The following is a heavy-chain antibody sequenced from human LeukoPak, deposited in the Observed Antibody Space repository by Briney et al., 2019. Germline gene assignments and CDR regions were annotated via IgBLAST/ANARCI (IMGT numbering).Heavy chain of an antibody. V-gene: IGHV4-59*12. Sequence: SETLSLTCTVSGGSINNYYWSWIRQPPGKGLEWIGYIYYSGSTNYNPSLKSRVTISVDTSKNQFSLKLSSVTAADTAVYYCARLPYSNLPFLVDVWGKGTTVTVSS. CDR1: GGSINNYY. CDR2: IYYSGST. J-gene: IGHJ6*04. D-gene: IGHD4-11*01. CDR3: ARLPYSNLPFLVDV.